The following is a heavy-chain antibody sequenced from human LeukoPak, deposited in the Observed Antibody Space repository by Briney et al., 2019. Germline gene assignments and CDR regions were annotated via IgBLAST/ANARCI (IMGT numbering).Heavy chain of an antibody. Sequence: PGGSLRLSCAASGFTFSSYWMTWIRQAPGKGLEWVAHIKEDATESRSVDSAKGRFTISRDNTKSSLFLQLNSLRAEDTAVYYCVRDRGWYHFDLWGQGTLVTVSS. CDR1: GFTFSSYW. J-gene: IGHJ4*02. CDR2: IKEDATES. CDR3: VRDRGWYHFDL. V-gene: IGHV3-7*01. D-gene: IGHD3-10*01.